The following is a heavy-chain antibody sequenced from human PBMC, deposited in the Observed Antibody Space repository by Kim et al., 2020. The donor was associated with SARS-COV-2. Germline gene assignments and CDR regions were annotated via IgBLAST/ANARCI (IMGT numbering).Heavy chain of an antibody. Sequence: PSLKSRVTISVDTSKNQFSLKLSSVTAADTAVYYCARHYPGIAVAGPFDYWGQGTLVTVSS. CDR3: ARHYPGIAVAGPFDY. D-gene: IGHD6-19*01. V-gene: IGHV4-39*01. J-gene: IGHJ4*02.